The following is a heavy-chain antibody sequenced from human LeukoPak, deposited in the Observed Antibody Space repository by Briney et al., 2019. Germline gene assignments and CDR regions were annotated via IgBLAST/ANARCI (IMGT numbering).Heavy chain of an antibody. V-gene: IGHV3-23*01. CDR3: AKDRGRTWVQVAN. CDR1: GFTFSSDA. Sequence: PGGSLRLSCIGTGFTFSSDAMGWVRQAPGKGLEWVSGISGSGGSTYYADSVKGRFTISRDNSKNTLYLQMNSLRVEDTAVYYCAKDRGRTWVQVANWGQGTPVTVSS. J-gene: IGHJ4*02. CDR2: ISGSGGST. D-gene: IGHD2-15*01.